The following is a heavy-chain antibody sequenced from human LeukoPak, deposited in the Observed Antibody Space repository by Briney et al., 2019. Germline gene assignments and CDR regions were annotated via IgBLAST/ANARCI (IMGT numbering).Heavy chain of an antibody. J-gene: IGHJ4*02. D-gene: IGHD2-2*01. CDR2: ISASGDTT. CDR1: GFTFSSYA. CDR3: AKRYCTSTSCSFFDS. Sequence: GGSLRLSCAASGFTFSSYAMGWVRQAPGKGLEWVSLISASGDTTYYADSVRGRFTISRDNSENTLYLQMNSLRAEDTAVYYCAKRYCTSTSCSFFDSWGQGTLVTVSS. V-gene: IGHV3-23*01.